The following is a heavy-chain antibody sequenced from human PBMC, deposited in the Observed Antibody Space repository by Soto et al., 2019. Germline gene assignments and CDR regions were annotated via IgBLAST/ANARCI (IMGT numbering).Heavy chain of an antibody. V-gene: IGHV1-69*13. Sequence: SVKVSCKASGGTFSSYAISWVRQAPGQGLEWMGGIIPIFGTANYAQKFQGRVTITADESTSTAYMELSSLRSEDTAVYYCARGVLVGYRSSTSCSRFDPWGQGTLVTVSS. CDR3: ARGVLVGYRSSTSCSRFDP. CDR1: GGTFSSYA. CDR2: IIPIFGTA. D-gene: IGHD2-2*01. J-gene: IGHJ5*02.